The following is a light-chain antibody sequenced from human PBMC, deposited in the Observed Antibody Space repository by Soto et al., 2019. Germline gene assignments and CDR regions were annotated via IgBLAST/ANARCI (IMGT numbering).Light chain of an antibody. CDR1: QSISSW. V-gene: IGKV1-5*03. Sequence: DIQMTQYPSTLSASLGDRVTITCRASQSISSWLAWYQQKPGKAPKLLIYKASSLESGVPSRFSGSGSGTEFTLTISSLQPDDFATYYCQQYNSYTWTFGQGGKVDI. J-gene: IGKJ1*01. CDR3: QQYNSYTWT. CDR2: KAS.